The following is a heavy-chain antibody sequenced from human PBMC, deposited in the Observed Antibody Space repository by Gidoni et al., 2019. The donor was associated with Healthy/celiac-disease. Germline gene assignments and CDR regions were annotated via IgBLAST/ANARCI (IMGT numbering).Heavy chain of an antibody. D-gene: IGHD3-10*01. CDR3: AKGLGGMVRGAAGY. CDR2: ISYDGSNK. J-gene: IGHJ4*02. Sequence: QVQLVESGGGVVQPGRSLRLPFAAPGFTFSSYGMHWVRQAAGKGLEWVAVISYDGSNKYYADSVKGRFTISRDKSKNALYLQMNSLRAEDTAVYYCAKGLGGMVRGAAGYWGQGTLVTVSS. V-gene: IGHV3-30*18. CDR1: GFTFSSYG.